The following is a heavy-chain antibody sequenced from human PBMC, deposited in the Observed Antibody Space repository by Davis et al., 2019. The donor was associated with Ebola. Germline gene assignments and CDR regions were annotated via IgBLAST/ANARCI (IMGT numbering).Heavy chain of an antibody. CDR2: IYYSGST. Sequence: LRLSCTVSGGSISSGDYYWSWIRQPPGKGLEWIGYIYYSGSTYYNPSLKSRVTISVDTSKNQFSLKLSSVTAADTAVYYCARGVLGYCSSTSCYTLDYWGQGTLVTVSS. V-gene: IGHV4-30-4*01. D-gene: IGHD2-2*02. J-gene: IGHJ4*02. CDR3: ARGVLGYCSSTSCYTLDY. CDR1: GGSISSGDYY.